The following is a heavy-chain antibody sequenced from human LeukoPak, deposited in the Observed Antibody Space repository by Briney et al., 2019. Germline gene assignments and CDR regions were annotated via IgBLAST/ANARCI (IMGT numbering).Heavy chain of an antibody. CDR3: ARKDGDL. J-gene: IGHJ5*02. Sequence: SETLSLTCTVSGGSISNYHWSWIRQPPGKGLEWIGYIYYSGNTNYNPSLKSRLTISLDTSKNQVSLRLSSVTTADTAVYHCARKDGDLWGQGTLVTVSS. CDR2: IYYSGNT. CDR1: GGSISNYH. V-gene: IGHV4-59*08.